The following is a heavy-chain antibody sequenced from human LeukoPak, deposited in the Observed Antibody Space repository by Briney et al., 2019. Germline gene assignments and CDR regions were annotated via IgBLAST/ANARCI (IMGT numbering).Heavy chain of an antibody. D-gene: IGHD3-10*01. CDR3: ARDGSGSEPNAFDI. CDR1: GFTFSNYW. V-gene: IGHV3-21*01. J-gene: IGHJ3*02. Sequence: GGSLRLSCAASGFTFSNYWMSWVRQAPGKGLEWVSSISSSSSYIYYADSVKGRFTISRDNAKNSLYLQMNSLRAEDTAVYYCARDGSGSEPNAFDIWGQGTMVTVSS. CDR2: ISSSSSYI.